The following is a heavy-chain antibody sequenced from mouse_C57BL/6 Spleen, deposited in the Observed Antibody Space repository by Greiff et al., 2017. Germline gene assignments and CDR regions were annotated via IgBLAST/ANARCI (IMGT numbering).Heavy chain of an antibody. D-gene: IGHD2-3*01. J-gene: IGHJ1*03. Sequence: EVQLVESGGGLVQPKGSLKLSCAASGFTFNTYAMHWVRQAPGKGLEWVARIRSKSSNYATYYADSVKDRFTISRDDSQSMLYLQMNNLKTEDTAMYYCVREGLGGYYVGWYFDVWGTGTTVTVSS. CDR1: GFTFNTYA. V-gene: IGHV10-3*01. CDR3: VREGLGGYYVGWYFDV. CDR2: IRSKSSNYAT.